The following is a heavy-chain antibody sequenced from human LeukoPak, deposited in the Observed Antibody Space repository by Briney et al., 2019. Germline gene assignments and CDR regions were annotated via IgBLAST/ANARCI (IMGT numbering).Heavy chain of an antibody. Sequence: PSETLSLTCTVSGGSISSSSYYWGWIRQPPGKGLEWIGSIYYSGSTYYSPSLKSRVTISGDTSKNQFSLKLSSVTAADTAVYYCARTAGWSFGFDYWGQGTLVTVSS. CDR3: ARTAGWSFGFDY. V-gene: IGHV4-39*07. D-gene: IGHD1-26*01. CDR2: IYYSGST. J-gene: IGHJ4*02. CDR1: GGSISSSSYY.